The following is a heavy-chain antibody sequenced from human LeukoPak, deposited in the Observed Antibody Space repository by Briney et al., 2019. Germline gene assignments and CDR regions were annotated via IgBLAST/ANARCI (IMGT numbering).Heavy chain of an antibody. D-gene: IGHD6-19*01. V-gene: IGHV4-61*02. CDR1: GGSISSGSYY. CDR2: IYTSGST. CDR3: ARDRGSSGLFDP. Sequence: SETLSLTCTVSGGSISSGSYYWSWIRQPAGRGLEWIGRIYTSGSTNYNPSLKSRVTISVDTSKNQFSLKLSSVTAADTAVYYCARDRGSSGLFDPWGQGTLVTVSS. J-gene: IGHJ5*02.